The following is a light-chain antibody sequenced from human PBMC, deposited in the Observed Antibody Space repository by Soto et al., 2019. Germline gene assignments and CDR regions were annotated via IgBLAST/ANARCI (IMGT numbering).Light chain of an antibody. Sequence: EILMTQSPATLSVSPGERATLSCRASQSVSSNLAWYQQKPGQPPRLLIYDASTRATGVPARFSGSGSGTEFTLTINSLQSEDFAVYXCQKFDRWPWTFGQGTKVEIK. CDR3: QKFDRWPWT. V-gene: IGKV3-15*01. CDR1: QSVSSN. J-gene: IGKJ1*01. CDR2: DAS.